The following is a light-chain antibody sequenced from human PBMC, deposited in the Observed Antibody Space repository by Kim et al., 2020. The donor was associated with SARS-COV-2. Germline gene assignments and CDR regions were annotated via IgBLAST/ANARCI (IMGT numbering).Light chain of an antibody. CDR2: RDS. Sequence: ASPDHTASVTYYGEKWGDKDGWWHQQTPGQSPGLVIYRDSKRPSGITERFSGSNSGNTATLTISGTQAMDEADYYCQAWDSSTAVFGGGAQLTVL. J-gene: IGLJ3*02. CDR1: KWGDKD. CDR3: QAWDSSTAV. V-gene: IGLV3-1*01.